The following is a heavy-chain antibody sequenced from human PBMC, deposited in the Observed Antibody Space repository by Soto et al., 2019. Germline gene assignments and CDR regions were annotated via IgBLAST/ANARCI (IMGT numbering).Heavy chain of an antibody. J-gene: IGHJ4*02. CDR2: ISSSSSYI. Sequence: GGSLRLSCAASGFTFSSYSMNWVRQAPGKGLEWVSSISSSSSYIYYADSVKGRFTISRDNAKNSLYLQMNSLRAEDTAVYYCASLCGDYSGPQWLPSPQQDYWGQGTLVTVSS. V-gene: IGHV3-21*01. D-gene: IGHD6-19*01. CDR3: ASLCGDYSGPQWLPSPQQDY. CDR1: GFTFSSYS.